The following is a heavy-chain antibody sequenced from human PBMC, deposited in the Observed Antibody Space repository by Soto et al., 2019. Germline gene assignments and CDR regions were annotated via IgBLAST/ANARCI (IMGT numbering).Heavy chain of an antibody. V-gene: IGHV3-33*01. CDR3: ARGGYGSTEYVPPYSYYYYYMDV. Sequence: GGSLRLSCAASGFTFSSYGMHWVRQAPGKGLEGVAVIWDDGSNKYYADSVKGRFTISRDNSKNTLYLQMNSLRAEDTAVYYCARGGYGSTEYVPPYSYYYYYMDVWGKGTTVTVSS. J-gene: IGHJ6*03. CDR2: IWDDGSNK. D-gene: IGHD3-10*01. CDR1: GFTFSSYG.